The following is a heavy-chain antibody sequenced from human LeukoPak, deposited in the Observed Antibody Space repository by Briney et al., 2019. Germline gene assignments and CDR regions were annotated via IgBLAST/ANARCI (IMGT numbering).Heavy chain of an antibody. J-gene: IGHJ4*02. Sequence: SETLSLTCTVSDYSISSGYYWGWIRQPPGKGLEWIGIIYHSGSTYYNPPLQNRLTISVDTSKNQFSLKLSSVSDADTAVYYCARGNVHYYYSSGYYDYRGQGTLVTVSS. CDR2: IYHSGST. CDR1: DYSISSGYY. V-gene: IGHV4-38-2*02. D-gene: IGHD3-22*01. CDR3: ARGNVHYYYSSGYYDY.